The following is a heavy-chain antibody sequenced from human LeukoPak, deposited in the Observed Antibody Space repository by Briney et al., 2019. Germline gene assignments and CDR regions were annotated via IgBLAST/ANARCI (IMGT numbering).Heavy chain of an antibody. CDR3: ARGDFYYDSSDP. V-gene: IGHV1-3*01. CDR2: INAGNGNT. D-gene: IGHD3-22*01. Sequence: RASVKVSCKASGYTFTNYAMYWVRQAPGQRLEWMGWINAGNGNTKYPQKFQGRVTITSDTSANTVYMELSSLRSEDTAVYYCARGDFYYDSSDPWGQGTLVTVSS. CDR1: GYTFTNYA. J-gene: IGHJ5*02.